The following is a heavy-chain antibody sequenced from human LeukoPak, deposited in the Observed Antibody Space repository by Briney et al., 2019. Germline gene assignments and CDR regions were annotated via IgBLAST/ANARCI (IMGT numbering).Heavy chain of an antibody. CDR2: INQDGSEK. J-gene: IGHJ4*02. V-gene: IGHV3-7*03. CDR3: ARGGRGYCSSTSCYPDQFDY. CDR1: GFTFSTYW. Sequence: GGSLRLSCAASGFTFSTYWMNWVRQAPGKGLEWVANINQDGSEKYYVDSVKGRFTISRDNAKNSLYLQMNSLRAEDTAMYYCARGGRGYCSSTSCYPDQFDYWGQGTLVTVSS. D-gene: IGHD2-2*01.